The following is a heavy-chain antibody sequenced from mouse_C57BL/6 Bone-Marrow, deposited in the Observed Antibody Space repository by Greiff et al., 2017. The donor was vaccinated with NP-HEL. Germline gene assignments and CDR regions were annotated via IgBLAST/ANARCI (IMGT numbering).Heavy chain of an antibody. CDR3: AREGTGTGGDY. CDR2: ISDGGSYT. J-gene: IGHJ2*01. V-gene: IGHV5-4*01. Sequence: EVKLVESGGGLVKPGGSLKLSCAASGFTFSSYAMSWVRQTPEKRLEWVATISDGGSYTYYPDNVKGRFTISRDNAKNNLYLQMSHLKSEDTAMYYCAREGTGTGGDYWGQGTTLTVSS. D-gene: IGHD4-1*01. CDR1: GFTFSSYA.